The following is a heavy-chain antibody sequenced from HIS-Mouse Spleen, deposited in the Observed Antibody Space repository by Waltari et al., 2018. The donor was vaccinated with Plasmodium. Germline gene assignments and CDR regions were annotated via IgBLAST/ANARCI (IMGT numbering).Heavy chain of an antibody. J-gene: IGHJ1*01. D-gene: IGHD6-13*01. Sequence: QVQLVQSGAEVKKPGASVKVSCKASGYPFTGYYMHWVRQAPGQGLGGMGWINPKSGGTNDAQKFQGRVTMTRDTSISTADMELSRLRSDDTAVYYCARVLGYKAAAGTFVEYFQHWGQGTLVTVSS. CDR2: INPKSGGT. CDR3: ARVLGYKAAAGTFVEYFQH. CDR1: GYPFTGYY. V-gene: IGHV1-2*02.